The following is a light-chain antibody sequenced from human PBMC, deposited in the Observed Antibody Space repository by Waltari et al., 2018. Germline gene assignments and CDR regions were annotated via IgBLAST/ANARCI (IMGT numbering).Light chain of an antibody. J-gene: IGLJ3*02. Sequence: QSALTQPRSVSGSPGQSVTISCTGTGSDVGDFNYVSWYQQHPGKAPKLVIYDVTKRPSGVPDRFSGSKCGNSASLSVSGLQGEDEADYYCCSYAGSWVFGGGTKLTVL. V-gene: IGLV2-11*01. CDR2: DVT. CDR1: GSDVGDFNY. CDR3: CSYAGSWV.